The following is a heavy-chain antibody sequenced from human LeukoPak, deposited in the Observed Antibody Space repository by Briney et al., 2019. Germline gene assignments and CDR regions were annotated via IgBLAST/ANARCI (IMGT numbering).Heavy chain of an antibody. D-gene: IGHD3-16*01. CDR3: ANLGGESSYYYYGMDV. J-gene: IGHJ6*04. CDR1: GFTFSDYY. CDR2: ISSSSSYT. V-gene: IGHV3-11*06. Sequence: GGSLRLSCAASGFTFSDYYMSWLRQAPGKGLEWVSYISSSSSYTNYADSVKGRFTISRDNAKNSLYLQMNSLRAEDTAVYYCANLGGESSYYYYGMDVWGKGTTVTVSS.